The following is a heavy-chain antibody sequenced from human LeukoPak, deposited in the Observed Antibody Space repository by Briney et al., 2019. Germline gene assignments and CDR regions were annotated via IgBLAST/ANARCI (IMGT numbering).Heavy chain of an antibody. Sequence: SETLSLTCAVYGGSFSGYYWSWIRQPPGKGLEWIGEINHSGSTNYNPSLKSRVTISVDTSKNEFSLNLSSVTAADTAVFYCARSYGSGKSVGALEMWGQGTMVTVSS. CDR2: INHSGST. CDR3: ARSYGSGKSVGALEM. CDR1: GGSFSGYY. V-gene: IGHV4-34*09. J-gene: IGHJ3*02. D-gene: IGHD3-10*01.